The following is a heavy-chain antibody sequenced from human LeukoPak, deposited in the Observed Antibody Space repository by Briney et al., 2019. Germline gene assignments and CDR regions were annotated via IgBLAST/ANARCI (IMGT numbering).Heavy chain of an antibody. Sequence: GGSLRLSCAASGFTFSSYWMSWVRQAPGKGLEWVANIKPDGSEKYYVHSVEGRFTISRDNAKNSLYLQMDSPRADDTAFHYCASDYGDATHDYMDVWGKGNTVTVSS. J-gene: IGHJ6*03. CDR3: ASDYGDATHDYMDV. CDR1: GFTFSSYW. CDR2: IKPDGSEK. V-gene: IGHV3-7*01. D-gene: IGHD4-17*01.